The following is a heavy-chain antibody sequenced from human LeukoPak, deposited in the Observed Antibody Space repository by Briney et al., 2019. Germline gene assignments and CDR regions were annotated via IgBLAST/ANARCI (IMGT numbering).Heavy chain of an antibody. V-gene: IGHV3-23*01. CDR2: ISGSGGST. CDR1: GFTFSSYA. Sequence: PGGSLRLSCAASGFTFSSYAMSWVRQAPGKGLEWVSAISGSGGSTYYADSVKGRFTISRDNSKNTLYLQMNGLRAEDTAVYYCAKTRDVIVVRGVYGMDVWGQGTTVTVSS. D-gene: IGHD3-10*01. J-gene: IGHJ6*02. CDR3: AKTRDVIVVRGVYGMDV.